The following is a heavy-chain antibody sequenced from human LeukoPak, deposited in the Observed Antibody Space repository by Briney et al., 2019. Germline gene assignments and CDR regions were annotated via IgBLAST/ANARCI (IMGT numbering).Heavy chain of an antibody. CDR2: IIPIFGTA. V-gene: IGHV1-69*05. CDR3: ARDTNWNGNYYYMDV. Sequence: SVKVSCKASGGTFSSYAISWVRQAPGQGLEWMGGIIPIFGTANYAQKFQGRVTITTDESTSTAYMELSSLRSEDTAVYYCARDTNWNGNYYYMDVWGKGTTVTVSS. D-gene: IGHD1-1*01. J-gene: IGHJ6*03. CDR1: GGTFSSYA.